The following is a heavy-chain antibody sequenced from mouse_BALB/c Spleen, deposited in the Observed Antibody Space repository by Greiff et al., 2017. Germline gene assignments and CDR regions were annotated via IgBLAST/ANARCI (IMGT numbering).Heavy chain of an antibody. Sequence: EVHLVESGGGLVKPGGSLKLSCAASGFTFSSYAMSWVRQTPEKRLEWVASISSGGSTYYPDSVKGRFTISRDNARNILYLQMSSLRSEDTAMYYCARGRTTVGSYAMDYWGQGTSVTVSS. J-gene: IGHJ4*01. CDR2: ISSGGST. V-gene: IGHV5-6-5*01. CDR1: GFTFSSYA. D-gene: IGHD1-1*01. CDR3: ARGRTTVGSYAMDY.